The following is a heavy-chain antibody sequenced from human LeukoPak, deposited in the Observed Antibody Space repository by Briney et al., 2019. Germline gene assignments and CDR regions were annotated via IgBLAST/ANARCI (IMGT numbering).Heavy chain of an antibody. CDR1: GFTFSSHW. J-gene: IGHJ4*02. Sequence: PGGSLRLSCAASGFTFSSHWMHWVRQAPGKGLVWVSRLNTDGSSTVYADSVKGRFTISRDNAKNTLYLQMNSLRADDTAIYYCAREGGWNDFDYWGQGTLVTVSS. CDR3: AREGGWNDFDY. V-gene: IGHV3-74*01. D-gene: IGHD1-1*01. CDR2: LNTDGSST.